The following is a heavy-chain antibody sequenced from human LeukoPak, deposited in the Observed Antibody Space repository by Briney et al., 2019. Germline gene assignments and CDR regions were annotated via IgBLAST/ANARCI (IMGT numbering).Heavy chain of an antibody. Sequence: ASVKVSCKASGYTFTSYGISWVRQAPGQGLEWMGWINPNTGGTNYAQKFQGWATMTRDTSISTAYMELSRLRSDDTAVYYCARLTYYYGSGTFGEGSHALDYWGQGTLVTVSS. V-gene: IGHV1-2*04. D-gene: IGHD3-10*01. CDR2: INPNTGGT. CDR3: ARLTYYYGSGTFGEGSHALDY. CDR1: GYTFTSYG. J-gene: IGHJ4*02.